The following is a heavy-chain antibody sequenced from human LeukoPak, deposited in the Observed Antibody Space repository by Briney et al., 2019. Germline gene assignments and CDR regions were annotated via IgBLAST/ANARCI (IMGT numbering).Heavy chain of an antibody. CDR3: ARALTGQKPTWFDP. Sequence: PGGSLRLSCAASGFTFSSYSMNWVRQAPGKGLEWVSSISSSSSYIYYADSVKGRFTISRDNAKNSLYLQMNSLRAEDTAVYYCARALTGQKPTWFDPWGQGTLVTVSS. CDR1: GFTFSSYS. CDR2: ISSSSSYI. V-gene: IGHV3-21*01. D-gene: IGHD3-9*01. J-gene: IGHJ5*02.